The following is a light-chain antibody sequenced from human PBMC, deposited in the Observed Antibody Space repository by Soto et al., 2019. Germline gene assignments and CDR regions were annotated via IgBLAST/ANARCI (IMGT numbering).Light chain of an antibody. V-gene: IGKV3-15*01. J-gene: IGKJ2*01. CDR2: GAS. CDR3: QQYGSSLMYT. CDR1: QSVRSN. Sequence: ETVMTQSPATLPVSPGERATLSCRASQSVRSNLAWYQQKPGQAPRLLIYGASTRATGVPARFSGSGSGTDFTLTISRLEPEDFAVYYCQQYGSSLMYTFGQGTKLEIK.